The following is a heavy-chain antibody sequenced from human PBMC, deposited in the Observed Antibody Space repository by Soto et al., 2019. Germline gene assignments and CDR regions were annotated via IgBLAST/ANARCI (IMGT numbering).Heavy chain of an antibody. J-gene: IGHJ3*02. CDR2: IYYTGST. CDR3: ARDRSLNSPHAFDI. D-gene: IGHD1-26*01. V-gene: IGHV4-30-4*01. CDR1: GGSISSGDYY. Sequence: QVQLQESGPGLVKPSQTLSLTCTVSGGSISSGDYYWSWIRQPPGKGLEWIGYIYYTGSTYYSPSLNSRFTISVDTSKNQFPLKLSSVTAADTAVYYCARDRSLNSPHAFDIWGQGTMVTVSS.